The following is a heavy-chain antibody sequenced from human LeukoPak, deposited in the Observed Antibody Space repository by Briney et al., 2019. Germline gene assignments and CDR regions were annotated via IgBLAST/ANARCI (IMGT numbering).Heavy chain of an antibody. J-gene: IGHJ4*02. D-gene: IGHD3-22*01. CDR3: AARGRTYYYDSSGYSGLDY. CDR1: GGSFSGYY. CDR2: INHSGST. V-gene: IGHV4-34*01. Sequence: PSETLSLTCAVYGGSFSGYYWSWIRQPPGKGLEWIGEINHSGSTNYNPSLKSRVTISVDTSKNQFSLKLSSVTAADTAVYYCAARGRTYYYDSSGYSGLDYWGQGTLVTVSS.